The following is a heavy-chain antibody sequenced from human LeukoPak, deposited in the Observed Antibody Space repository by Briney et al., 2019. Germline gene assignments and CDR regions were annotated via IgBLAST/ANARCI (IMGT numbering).Heavy chain of an antibody. Sequence: SETLSLTCAVYGGSFSGYYWSWIRQPPGKGLEWIGEINHSGSTNYNPSLKSRVTISVDTSKNQFSLKLSSVTAADTAVYYCARATYHSGAGSYIYYYMNVWGKGTTVIVSS. V-gene: IGHV4-34*01. CDR3: ARATYHSGAGSYIYYYMNV. CDR1: GGSFSGYY. D-gene: IGHD3-10*01. CDR2: INHSGST. J-gene: IGHJ6*03.